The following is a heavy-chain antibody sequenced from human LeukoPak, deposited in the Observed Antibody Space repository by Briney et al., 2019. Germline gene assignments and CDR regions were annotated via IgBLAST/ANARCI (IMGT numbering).Heavy chain of an antibody. CDR3: AREREGSTLN. CDR1: GFTFDSHA. V-gene: IGHV3-23*01. Sequence: GGSLRLSCAASGFTFDSHAVSWVRQAPGKGLEWVSAISGSGLDTYYADSVKGRFTVSRDNSKNTVYLQMNSLRAEDTAIYYCAREREGSTLNWGQGTLVTVSS. J-gene: IGHJ4*02. D-gene: IGHD5/OR15-5a*01. CDR2: ISGSGLDT.